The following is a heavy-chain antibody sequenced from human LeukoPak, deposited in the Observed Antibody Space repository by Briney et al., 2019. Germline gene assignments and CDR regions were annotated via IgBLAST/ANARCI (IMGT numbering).Heavy chain of an antibody. D-gene: IGHD2-15*01. J-gene: IGHJ5*02. CDR1: GFTFSSYA. V-gene: IGHV3-23*01. CDR2: ISAGGGTT. Sequence: GGSLRLSCAASGFTFSSYAMSWVRQAPGMGLGWVSPISAGGGTTSYADSVKGRFTISRDNSKNTLYLQLNSLRAEDTAVYYCAKDPCSGGSCANWFDPWGQGTLVTVSS. CDR3: AKDPCSGGSCANWFDP.